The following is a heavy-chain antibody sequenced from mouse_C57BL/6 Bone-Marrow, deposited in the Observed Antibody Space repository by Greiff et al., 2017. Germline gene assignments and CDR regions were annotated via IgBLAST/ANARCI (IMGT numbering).Heavy chain of an antibody. CDR3: ARQSTIPTSKDY. V-gene: IGHV5-2*01. J-gene: IGHJ2*01. CDR2: INSDGGST. D-gene: IGHD2-12*01. Sequence: DVKLVESGGGLVQPGESLKLSCESNEYEFPSHDMSWVRKTPEKRLELVAAINSDGGSTYYPDTMERRFIIARDNTKKTLYLQMSSLRSEDTALYYCARQSTIPTSKDYWGQGTTLTVSS. CDR1: EYEFPSHD.